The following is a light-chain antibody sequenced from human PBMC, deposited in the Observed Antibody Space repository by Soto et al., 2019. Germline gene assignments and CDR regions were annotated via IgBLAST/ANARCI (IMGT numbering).Light chain of an antibody. CDR2: DVS. CDR1: SSDVGGYNY. Sequence: QSVLTQPASVSGSPGQSITISCTGTSSDVGGYNYVSWYQQHPGKAPKLMIYDVSNRPSGGSNRFSGSKSGDTASLTISGLQDEDEADYYCSSYTSSSTVVFGGGTKLTVL. CDR3: SSYTSSSTVV. V-gene: IGLV2-14*01. J-gene: IGLJ2*01.